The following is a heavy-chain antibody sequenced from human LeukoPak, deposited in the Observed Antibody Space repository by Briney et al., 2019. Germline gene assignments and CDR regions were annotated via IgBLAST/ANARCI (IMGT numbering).Heavy chain of an antibody. Sequence: PGGSLRLSCAASGFTFSNYAMSWVRQAPGKGLEWVSGISGSGGTTYYADSVRGRFTISRDNSKNTLFLQMNRLRAEDTAVYYCARAQGALDYWGQGTLVTVSS. D-gene: IGHD1-26*01. J-gene: IGHJ4*02. CDR1: GFTFSNYA. CDR2: ISGSGGTT. CDR3: ARAQGALDY. V-gene: IGHV3-23*01.